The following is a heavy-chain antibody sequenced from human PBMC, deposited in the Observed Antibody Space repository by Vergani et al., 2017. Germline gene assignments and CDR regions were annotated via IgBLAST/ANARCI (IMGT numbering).Heavy chain of an antibody. V-gene: IGHV3-23*01. Sequence: EVQLLESGGSLKQPGGSVRLSCAASGFTFSTYAMHWVRQAPGKGLEWVSALTGGGGSTYYADSFKGRFIISRDNSRDTLYLQMNSLRPEDTGTYYCVKDAGGYENFFDSWGQGTLVTVSS. CDR1: GFTFSTYA. CDR3: VKDAGGYENFFDS. D-gene: IGHD5-12*01. J-gene: IGHJ4*02. CDR2: LTGGGGST.